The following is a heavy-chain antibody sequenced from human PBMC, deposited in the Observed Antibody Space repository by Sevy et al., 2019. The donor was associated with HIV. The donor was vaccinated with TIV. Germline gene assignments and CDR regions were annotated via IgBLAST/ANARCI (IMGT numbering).Heavy chain of an antibody. Sequence: GESLKISCKGSGYSFTSYWIGWVRQMPGKGLEWMGIIYPGDSDTRHSPSFQGQVTISADKSISTAYLQWSSLKASDTAMYYCAKGYYGSGSIYGMDVWGQGTTVTVSS. D-gene: IGHD3-10*01. J-gene: IGHJ6*02. CDR2: IYPGDSDT. CDR3: AKGYYGSGSIYGMDV. V-gene: IGHV5-51*01. CDR1: GYSFTSYW.